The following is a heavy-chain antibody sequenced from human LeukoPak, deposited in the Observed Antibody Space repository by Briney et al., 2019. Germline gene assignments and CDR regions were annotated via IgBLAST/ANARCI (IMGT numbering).Heavy chain of an antibody. V-gene: IGHV3-23*01. Sequence: GGSLRLSCAASGFTFSCYAISWVRQPPGKGLEWVSAISVSGGSTYYAASLKGRFTISRDNSKNTLYLQMNSLRAEDPAVYYCAKVSPPDSSGYWFDYWGQGTLVSVSS. CDR1: GFTFSCYA. CDR3: AKVSPPDSSGYWFDY. J-gene: IGHJ4*02. D-gene: IGHD3-22*01. CDR2: ISVSGGST.